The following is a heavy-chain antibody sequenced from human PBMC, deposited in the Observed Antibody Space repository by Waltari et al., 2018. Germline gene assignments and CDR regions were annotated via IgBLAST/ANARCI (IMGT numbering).Heavy chain of an antibody. CDR1: GYTFTSYG. Sequence: QVQLVQSGAEVKKPGASVKVSCKASGYTFTSYGISWVRQAPGQRLEWMGWVRAYNGNTNHSQKPQGRVTNTTKPSPSTAVMELRSRRSDDTGVYYWCGVGGGMAKTNHSFYNWGQGTMVTVSS. V-gene: IGHV1-18*01. CDR2: VRAYNGNT. CDR3: CGVGGGMAKTNHSFYN. D-gene: IGHD3-16*01. J-gene: IGHJ3*02.